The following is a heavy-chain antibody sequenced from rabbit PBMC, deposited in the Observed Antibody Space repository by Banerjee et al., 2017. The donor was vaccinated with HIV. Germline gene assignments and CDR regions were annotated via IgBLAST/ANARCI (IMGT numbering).Heavy chain of an antibody. CDR1: GFSFSSGYD. J-gene: IGHJ4*01. D-gene: IGHD4-1*01. CDR2: IYTSSGST. Sequence: EESGGGLVKPGASLTLTCKASGFSFSSGYDMCWVRQAPGKGLEWIACIYTSSGSTDYASWVNGRFTISLDNAQTTVTLQMTSLTAADTATYFCARDLAGVIGWNFNLWGPGTLVTVS. CDR3: ARDLAGVIGWNFNL. V-gene: IGHV1S40*01.